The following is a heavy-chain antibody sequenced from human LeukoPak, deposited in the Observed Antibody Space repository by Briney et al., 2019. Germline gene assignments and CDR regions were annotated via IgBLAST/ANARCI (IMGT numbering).Heavy chain of an antibody. Sequence: PSETLSLTCAVYGGSFSGYYWSWIRQPPGKGLEWIGEINHSGSTNYNPSLKSRVTISVDTSKNQFSLKLSSVTAADTAVYYCARAGQLASSGHWFDPWGRGTLVTVSS. J-gene: IGHJ5*02. CDR3: ARAGQLASSGHWFDP. V-gene: IGHV4-34*01. CDR2: INHSGST. CDR1: GGSFSGYY. D-gene: IGHD6-6*01.